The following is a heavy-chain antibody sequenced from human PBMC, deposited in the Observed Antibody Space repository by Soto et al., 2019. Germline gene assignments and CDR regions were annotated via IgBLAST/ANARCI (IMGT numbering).Heavy chain of an antibody. Sequence: QVQLVQSGAEVKKPGSSVKVSCKASGGTFSSYTISWVRQAPGQGLEWMGRIMPILGIANYAQKFQGRVTINADKSKSTAYMELSSLISEDTAVYYCARDPYEYVWGSYRYFDYWGQGTLVTGSS. D-gene: IGHD3-16*02. CDR3: ARDPYEYVWGSYRYFDY. J-gene: IGHJ4*02. CDR2: IMPILGIA. CDR1: GGTFSSYT. V-gene: IGHV1-69*08.